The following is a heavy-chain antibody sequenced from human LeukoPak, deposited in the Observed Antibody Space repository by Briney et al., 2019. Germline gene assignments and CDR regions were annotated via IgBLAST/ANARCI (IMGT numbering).Heavy chain of an antibody. V-gene: IGHV3-7*01. Sequence: GGSLRLSCAASGFTFSSFGMSWVRQAPGKGLEWVANIKQDGSKRNYVGAVNGRFTISRDNARNSLYLQMNSLRVEDTAVYYCAGRSGSFDYWGQGTLVTVSS. D-gene: IGHD3-10*01. J-gene: IGHJ4*02. CDR3: AGRSGSFDY. CDR1: GFTFSSFG. CDR2: IKQDGSKR.